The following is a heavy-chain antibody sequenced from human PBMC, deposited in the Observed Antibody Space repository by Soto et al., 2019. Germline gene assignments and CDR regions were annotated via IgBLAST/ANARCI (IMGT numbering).Heavy chain of an antibody. Sequence: SETLSLTCAVYGGSFSGYYWSWIRQPPGKGLEWIGEINHSGSTNYNPSLKSRVTISVDTSKSQFSLKLSSVTAADTAVYYCARSRWGYSGRWFDPWGQGTLVTVSS. D-gene: IGHD2-21*01. V-gene: IGHV4-34*01. CDR1: GGSFSGYY. J-gene: IGHJ5*02. CDR2: INHSGST. CDR3: ARSRWGYSGRWFDP.